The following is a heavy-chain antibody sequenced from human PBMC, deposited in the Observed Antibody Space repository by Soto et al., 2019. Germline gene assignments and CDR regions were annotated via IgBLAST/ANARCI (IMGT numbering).Heavy chain of an antibody. D-gene: IGHD3-9*01. Sequence: QVQLQESGPGLVKPSQTLSLTCTVSGGSISSGGYYWSWIRQHPTKGLEWIGYIYYSGSTYYNPSLKSRVTISVDTSKNQFSLKLSSVTAADTAVYYCARTLPSGVFDHPFDYWGQGTLVTVSS. CDR2: IYYSGST. CDR3: ARTLPSGVFDHPFDY. CDR1: GGSISSGGYY. V-gene: IGHV4-31*03. J-gene: IGHJ4*02.